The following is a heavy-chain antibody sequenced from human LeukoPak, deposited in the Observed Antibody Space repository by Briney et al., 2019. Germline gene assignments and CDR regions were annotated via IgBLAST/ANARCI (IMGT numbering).Heavy chain of an antibody. V-gene: IGHV4-4*07. CDR1: GDSISSFY. J-gene: IGHJ4*02. Sequence: SETLSLTCTVSGDSISSFYFSWIRQAAGKGLEWIGRINASGNTDYNPSLKSRVTMSVDTSKNQFSLKLTSVTAADTAVYYCASDSFYDSGGYFYYWGQGTPVTVSS. CDR3: ASDSFYDSGGYFYY. CDR2: INASGNT. D-gene: IGHD3-22*01.